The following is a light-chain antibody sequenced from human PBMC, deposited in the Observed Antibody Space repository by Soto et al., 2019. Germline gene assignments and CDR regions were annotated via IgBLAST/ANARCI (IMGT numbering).Light chain of an antibody. V-gene: IGKV1-39*01. CDR2: AAS. Sequence: DIQMTQSPSSLSASVGDRVTITCPAGQTISTDLTWYQQKPGKAPQLLIHAASSLQSGVPSRFSGSGSGTDFTLTISSLQPEDFATYYCQQSYITPLTFGGGTKVEI. J-gene: IGKJ4*01. CDR1: QTISTD. CDR3: QQSYITPLT.